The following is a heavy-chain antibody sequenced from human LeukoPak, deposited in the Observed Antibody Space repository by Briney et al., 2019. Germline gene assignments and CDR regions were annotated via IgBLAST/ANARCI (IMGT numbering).Heavy chain of an antibody. CDR1: GGSISSHY. CDR2: IYYSGST. Sequence: WETLSLTCAVSGGSISSHYWSWVRQPPGKGLEWVGDIYYSGSTNYNPSLKSRVTISVDTSKNQFSLKLSSVTAADTAVYYCARLAYCGGDCYPYFDYWGQGTLVTVSS. J-gene: IGHJ4*02. D-gene: IGHD2-21*02. CDR3: ARLAYCGGDCYPYFDY. V-gene: IGHV4-59*11.